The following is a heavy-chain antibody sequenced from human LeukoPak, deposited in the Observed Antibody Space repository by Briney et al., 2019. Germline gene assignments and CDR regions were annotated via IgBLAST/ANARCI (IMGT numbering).Heavy chain of an antibody. V-gene: IGHV3-15*01. J-gene: IGHJ4*02. CDR3: TTGIRGD. CDR1: GFTFTNAW. CDR2: IKSKTDGETT. Sequence: GGSLRLSCVDSGFTFTNAWMSWVRQAPGKGLEWIGRIKSKTDGETTNYAEPVRGRFTISRDDSKSAAYLQMNSLKIEDTAVYYCTTGIRGDCGQGTLVTVSS.